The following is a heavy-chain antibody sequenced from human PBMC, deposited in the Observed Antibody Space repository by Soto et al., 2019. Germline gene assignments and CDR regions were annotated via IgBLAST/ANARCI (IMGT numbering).Heavy chain of an antibody. D-gene: IGHD6-19*01. CDR1: GFTFSSYA. Sequence: EVQLLESGGGLVQPGGSLRLSCAASGFTFSSYAMSWVRQAPGKGLEWVSAISGSGGSTYYADSVKGRFTISRDNSKITLYLQMNSLRAEDTAVYYCAKARIAVAGTTVPDYFHHWGQGTLVTVSS. CDR2: ISGSGGST. J-gene: IGHJ1*01. V-gene: IGHV3-23*01. CDR3: AKARIAVAGTTVPDYFHH.